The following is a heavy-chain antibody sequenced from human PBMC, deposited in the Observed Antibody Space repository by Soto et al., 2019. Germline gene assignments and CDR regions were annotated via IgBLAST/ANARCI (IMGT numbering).Heavy chain of an antibody. CDR2: IYYSGST. J-gene: IGHJ6*02. D-gene: IGHD3-3*01. Sequence: SETLSLTCTVPVGSISSYYWSWIRQPPGKGLEWIGYIYYSGSTNYNPSLKSRVTISVDTSKNQFSLKLSSVTAAGTAVYYCARGTGRFLEWLPSAPYYYYGMDVWGQGTTVTVSS. V-gene: IGHV4-59*01. CDR1: VGSISSYY. CDR3: ARGTGRFLEWLPSAPYYYYGMDV.